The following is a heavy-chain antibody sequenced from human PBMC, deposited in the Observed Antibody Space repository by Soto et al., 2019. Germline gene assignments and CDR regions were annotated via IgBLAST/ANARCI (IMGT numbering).Heavy chain of an antibody. D-gene: IGHD3-10*01. CDR2: TYYKSKWYN. CDR1: GDSVSSNSAA. CDR3: ARDAYYGSGSYPQHWFDP. V-gene: IGHV6-1*01. Sequence: PSQTLSLTCDISGDSVSSNSAAWNWIRQTPSRGLEWLGRTYYKSKWYNNYALSVQSRITVNPDTSKNQFSLQLNSVTPEDTAVYYCARDAYYGSGSYPQHWFDPWGQGTLVTVSS. J-gene: IGHJ5*02.